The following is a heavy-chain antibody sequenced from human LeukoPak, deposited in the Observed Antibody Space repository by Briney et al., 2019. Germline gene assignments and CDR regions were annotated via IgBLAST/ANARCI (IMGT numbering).Heavy chain of an antibody. D-gene: IGHD4-23*01. CDR1: GGSFSGYH. Sequence: SETLSLTCAVHGGSFSGYHWNWIRQSPEKGLEWIGEINDRGHTNYNPSLKSRVTISVDTSKKQFSLRLSSVTAGDTAVYYCARDPTTVVTLPYYFDFWGQGTLVAVSS. CDR3: ARDPTTVVTLPYYFDF. J-gene: IGHJ4*02. CDR2: INDRGHT. V-gene: IGHV4-34*01.